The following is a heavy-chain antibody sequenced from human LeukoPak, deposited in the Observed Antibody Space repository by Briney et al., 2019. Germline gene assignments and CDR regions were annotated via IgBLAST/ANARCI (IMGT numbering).Heavy chain of an antibody. D-gene: IGHD6-19*01. V-gene: IGHV4-59*08. Sequence: SETLSLTCTVSGGSISSYYWSWIRQPPGKGLEWIGYIYYSGSTNYNPSLKSRVTISVDTSKNQFSLKLSSVTAADTAVYYCARRTSSGWFDYWGQGTLVTVPS. CDR3: ARRTSSGWFDY. CDR2: IYYSGST. CDR1: GGSISSYY. J-gene: IGHJ4*02.